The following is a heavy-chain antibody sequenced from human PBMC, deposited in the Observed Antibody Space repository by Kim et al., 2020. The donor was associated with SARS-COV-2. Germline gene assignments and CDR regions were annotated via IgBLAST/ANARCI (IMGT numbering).Heavy chain of an antibody. V-gene: IGHV4-59*08. Sequence: TSSNPSLTSRVTISVDTSKNPFSRKLSSVTAADTAVYYCARRRYYYGMDVWGQGTTVTVSS. CDR3: ARRRYYYGMDV. J-gene: IGHJ6*02. CDR2: T.